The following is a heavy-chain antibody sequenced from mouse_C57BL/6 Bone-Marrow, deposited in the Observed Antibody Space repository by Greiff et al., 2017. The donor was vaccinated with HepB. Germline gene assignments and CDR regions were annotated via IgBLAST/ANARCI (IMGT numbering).Heavy chain of an antibody. CDR3: TQLLDGRGYAMDY. J-gene: IGHJ4*01. Sequence: EVKLMESGEGFVKPGGSLKLSCAASGFTFCSYAMSWVRQTPEKRLEWVAYISSGGDYIYYADTVKGRFTISRDNARNTLYLQMSSLKSGDTAMYYCTQLLDGRGYAMDYWGQGTSVTVSS. CDR2: ISSGGDYI. CDR1: GFTFCSYA. V-gene: IGHV5-9-1*02. D-gene: IGHD2-3*01.